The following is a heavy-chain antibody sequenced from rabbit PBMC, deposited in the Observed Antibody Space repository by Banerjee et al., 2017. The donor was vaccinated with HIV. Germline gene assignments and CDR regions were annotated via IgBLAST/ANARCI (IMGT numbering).Heavy chain of an antibody. J-gene: IGHJ3*01. CDR3: AADSTYWGTRLDL. Sequence: QSLEESGGDLVKPGASLTLTCIASGFSFSSGHWLCWVRQAPGKGLEYIACIYTSSSTTWYASWAKGRFTISKTSSTTVTLQMTSLTAADTATYFCAADSTYWGTRLDLWGPGTLVTVS. D-gene: IGHD8-1*01. CDR1: GFSFSSGHW. CDR2: IYTSSSTT. V-gene: IGHV1S40*01.